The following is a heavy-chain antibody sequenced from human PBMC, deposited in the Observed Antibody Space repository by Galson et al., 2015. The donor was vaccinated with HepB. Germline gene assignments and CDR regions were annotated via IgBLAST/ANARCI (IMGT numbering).Heavy chain of an antibody. CDR1: GYTFSSYS. Sequence: SVKVSCKASGYTFSSYSITWVRQAPGQGLEWMGWISTYNHSPDYARHLQGRVTMTTDTSTSTAYMELRSRRSDDTAVYYCARGALVGVVDGTLNNGFDHWGQGTLVTVSS. D-gene: IGHD2-15*01. J-gene: IGHJ5*02. CDR3: ARGALVGVVDGTLNNGFDH. V-gene: IGHV1-18*01. CDR2: ISTYNHSP.